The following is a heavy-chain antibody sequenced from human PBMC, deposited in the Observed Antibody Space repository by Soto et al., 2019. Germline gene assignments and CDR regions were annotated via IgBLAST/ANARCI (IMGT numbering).Heavy chain of an antibody. V-gene: IGHV1-18*01. CDR2: ISVYNGNT. D-gene: IGHD1-26*01. J-gene: IGHJ5*02. CDR1: GYTFTSYG. Sequence: QVQLVQSGAEVKKPGASVKVSCKASGYTFTSYGISWLRQAPGQGLEWVGRISVYNGNTNYAKKLQGRVTLTTDTSTSTAYMKLRSLRSDDTAVYYCARVVGALGHWFDPWGQGTLVTVSS. CDR3: ARVVGALGHWFDP.